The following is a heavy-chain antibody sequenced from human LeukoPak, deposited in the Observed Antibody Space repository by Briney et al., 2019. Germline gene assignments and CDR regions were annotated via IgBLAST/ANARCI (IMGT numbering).Heavy chain of an antibody. Sequence: KPSETLSLTCTVSGYSISSGYYWGWIRQPPGKGLEWIGSIYHSGSTYYNPSLKSRVTISVDTSKNQFSLKLSSVTAADTAVYYCARDLGSPRPYYYYYMDVWGKGTTVTVSS. D-gene: IGHD6-13*01. J-gene: IGHJ6*03. V-gene: IGHV4-38-2*02. CDR3: ARDLGSPRPYYYYYMDV. CDR2: IYHSGST. CDR1: GYSISSGYY.